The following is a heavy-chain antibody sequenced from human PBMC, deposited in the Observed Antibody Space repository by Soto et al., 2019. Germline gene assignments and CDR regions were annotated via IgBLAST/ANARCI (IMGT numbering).Heavy chain of an antibody. CDR1: GFTFNTYA. Sequence: EVRLLESGGGLVQPGGSLRLSCAASGFTFNTYAMSWVRQAPGKGLEWVSVIGGGGGSTHYADSVKGRFTISRDNSKNTQYLHMNSLRADYTAIYYCARDSITRLSYDIPGMDVWGQGTTVTVSS. D-gene: IGHD3-10*01. CDR2: IGGGGGST. CDR3: ARDSITRLSYDIPGMDV. V-gene: IGHV3-23*01. J-gene: IGHJ6*02.